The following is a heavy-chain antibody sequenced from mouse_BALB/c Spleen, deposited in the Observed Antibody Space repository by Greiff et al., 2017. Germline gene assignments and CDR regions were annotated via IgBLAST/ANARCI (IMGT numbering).Heavy chain of an antibody. Sequence: EVQLQQSGAELVKPGASVKLSCTASGFNFKDTYMHWVKQRPEQGLEWIGRIDPANGNTKYDAKFQGKATITADTSSNTAYLQHSSLTSEDTAVYYCGSYVHFASWGQGTLVTVSA. D-gene: IGHD1-1*01. CDR1: GFNFKDTY. J-gene: IGHJ3*01. V-gene: IGHV14-3*02. CDR3: GSYVHFAS. CDR2: IDPANGNT.